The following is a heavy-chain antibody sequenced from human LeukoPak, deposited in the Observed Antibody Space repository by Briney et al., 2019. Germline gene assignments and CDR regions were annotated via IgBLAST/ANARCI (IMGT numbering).Heavy chain of an antibody. D-gene: IGHD3-3*01. J-gene: IGHJ6*02. Sequence: SETLSLTCAVYGGSFSGYYWSWIRQPPGKGLEWIGEINHSGSTNYNPSLKSRVTISVDTSKNQFSLKLSSVTVADTAVYYCARAPYDFWSGRHYNYYGMDVWGQGTTVTVSS. CDR2: INHSGST. V-gene: IGHV4-34*01. CDR1: GGSFSGYY. CDR3: ARAPYDFWSGRHYNYYGMDV.